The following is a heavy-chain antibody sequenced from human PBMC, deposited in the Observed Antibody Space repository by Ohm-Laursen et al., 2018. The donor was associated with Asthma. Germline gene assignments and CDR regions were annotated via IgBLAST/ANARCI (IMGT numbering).Heavy chain of an antibody. CDR2: ISAYIGNT. Sequence: ATVKISCKASCYTFTNYGFSWVRQAPGQGLEWMAWISAYIGNTNYAPKFQDRVTMTTDTSTSTAYMELRGLRSDDTAVYYCARVLSYYDHSSYYDRIDYWGQGSLVTVSS. D-gene: IGHD3-22*01. J-gene: IGHJ4*02. CDR3: ARVLSYYDHSSYYDRIDY. V-gene: IGHV1-18*04. CDR1: CYTFTNYG.